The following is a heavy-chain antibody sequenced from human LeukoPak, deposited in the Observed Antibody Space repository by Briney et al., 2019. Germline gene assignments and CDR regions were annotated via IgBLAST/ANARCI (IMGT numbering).Heavy chain of an antibody. V-gene: IGHV4-34*01. J-gene: IGHJ4*02. CDR2: INHSGST. D-gene: IGHD3-10*01. Sequence: SETLSLTCAVYGGSFSGYYWSWIRQPPGKGLEWIGEINHSGSTNYNPSLKSRVTISVDTSKNQFSLKLSSVTAADTAVYYCARTMVRGGYYFDYWGQGTLVTVSS. CDR3: ARTMVRGGYYFDY. CDR1: GGSFSGYY.